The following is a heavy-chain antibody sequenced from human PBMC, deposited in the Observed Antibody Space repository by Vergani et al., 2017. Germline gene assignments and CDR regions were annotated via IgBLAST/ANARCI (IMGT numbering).Heavy chain of an antibody. D-gene: IGHD4-11*01. V-gene: IGHV3-30-3*01. CDR3: ARESSGPYSQHRRAFDI. CDR2: ISYDGSNK. Sequence: QVQLVESGGGVVQPGRSLRLSCAASGFTFSSYAMHWVRQAPGMGLEWVAVISYDGSNKYYADSVKGRFTISRDNSKNTLYLQMNSLRAEDTAVYYCARESSGPYSQHRRAFDIWGQGTMVTVSS. J-gene: IGHJ3*02. CDR1: GFTFSSYA.